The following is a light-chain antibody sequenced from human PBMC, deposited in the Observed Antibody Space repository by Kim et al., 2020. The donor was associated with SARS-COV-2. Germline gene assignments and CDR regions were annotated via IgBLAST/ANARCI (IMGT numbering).Light chain of an antibody. Sequence: GQRDTISCSGSSSNMGSNTVSWYQQVPGTAPELLIYTNNQRPSGVPDRFSGSKSGTSASLAISGLQSEDEADYYCAAWDDSPNGWVFGGGTKLTVL. CDR1: SSNMGSNT. CDR2: TNN. V-gene: IGLV1-44*01. CDR3: AAWDDSPNGWV. J-gene: IGLJ3*02.